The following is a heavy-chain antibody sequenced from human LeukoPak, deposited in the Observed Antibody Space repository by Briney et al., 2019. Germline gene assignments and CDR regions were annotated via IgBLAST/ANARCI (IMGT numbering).Heavy chain of an antibody. V-gene: IGHV3-9*01. CDR1: GFTFDDYA. CDR2: ISWNSGSI. J-gene: IGHJ4*02. Sequence: GRSLRLSCAASGFTFDDYAMHGVRQAPGKGLEWVSGISWNSGSIGYADSVKGRFTISRDNAKNSLYLQMNSLRAEDTALYYCAKDLDIVATTYFDYWGQGTLVTVSS. CDR3: AKDLDIVATTYFDY. D-gene: IGHD5-12*01.